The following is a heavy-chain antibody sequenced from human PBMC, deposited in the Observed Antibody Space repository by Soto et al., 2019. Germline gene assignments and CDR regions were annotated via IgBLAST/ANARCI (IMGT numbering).Heavy chain of an antibody. Sequence: PSETLSLTCTVSGGSMISYYWSWIRQPPGRGLEWIGFIYYAGSTKYNPSLQSRVTISVDTSKNQFSLKLGSVTAADTAVYYCARVQGMLGSSSWYGVGYYYCGMDVWGQETTVTASS. CDR1: GGSMISYY. D-gene: IGHD6-13*01. CDR2: IYYAGST. V-gene: IGHV4-59*01. J-gene: IGHJ6*02. CDR3: ARVQGMLGSSSWYGVGYYYCGMDV.